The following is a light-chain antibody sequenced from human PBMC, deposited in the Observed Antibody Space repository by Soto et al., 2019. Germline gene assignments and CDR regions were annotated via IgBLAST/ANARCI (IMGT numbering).Light chain of an antibody. Sequence: SQVTQSPSSRSASVGDRVTITCRAIQNINTYLNWYRQKSGKAPGLLILLASTLHTGVPSRFSGSGSGTNFSLTISGLQPDDFATYYCQQSFSNIVTFGGGPKVQI. CDR1: QNINTY. J-gene: IGKJ4*01. CDR2: LAS. V-gene: IGKV1-39*01. CDR3: QQSFSNIVT.